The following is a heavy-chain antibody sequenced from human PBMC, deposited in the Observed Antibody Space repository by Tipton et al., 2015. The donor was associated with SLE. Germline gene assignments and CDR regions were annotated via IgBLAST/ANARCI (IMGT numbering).Heavy chain of an antibody. V-gene: IGHV1-18*04. CDR1: GYTFTSYT. D-gene: IGHD3-22*01. CDR2: ISAYNGNT. J-gene: IGHJ4*02. CDR3: ATAFKYYYDSSGYFGGDY. Sequence: QSGAEVKKPGASVKVSCKASGYTFTSYTISWVRQAPGQGLEWMGWISAYNGNTNYTQNLQGRVTMTADTSTSTAYMELRSLRSDDTAVYYCATAFKYYYDSSGYFGGDYWGQGTLVTVSS.